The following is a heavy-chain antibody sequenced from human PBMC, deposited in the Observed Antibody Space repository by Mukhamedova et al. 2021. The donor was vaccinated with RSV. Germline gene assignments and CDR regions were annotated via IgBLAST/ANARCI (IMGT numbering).Heavy chain of an antibody. CDR3: ARDRFGFGGIP. Sequence: GKGLEWIGYIYYSGSTNYNPSLKSRVTISVDTSKNQFSLKLSSVTAADTAVYYCARDRFGFGGIPWGQGTLVTVSS. D-gene: IGHD3-10*01. V-gene: IGHV4-59*13. J-gene: IGHJ5*02. CDR2: IYYSGST.